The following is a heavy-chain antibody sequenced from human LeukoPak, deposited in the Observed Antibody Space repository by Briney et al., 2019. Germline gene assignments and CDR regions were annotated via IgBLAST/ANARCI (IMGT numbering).Heavy chain of an antibody. CDR1: GFTFSSYG. J-gene: IGHJ4*02. Sequence: GGSLRLSCAASGFTFSSYGMHWVRQAPGKGLEWVAFIRYDGSNKYYADSVKGRFTISRDNSKNTLYLQTNSLRAEDTAVYYCAKDGGSGWYFDYWGQGTLVTVSS. CDR2: IRYDGSNK. CDR3: AKDGGSGWYFDY. D-gene: IGHD6-19*01. V-gene: IGHV3-30*02.